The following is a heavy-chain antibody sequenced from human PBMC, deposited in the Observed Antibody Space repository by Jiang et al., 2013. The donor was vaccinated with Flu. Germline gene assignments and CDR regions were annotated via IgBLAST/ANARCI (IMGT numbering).Heavy chain of an antibody. CDR1: GFTFDGYA. J-gene: IGHJ6*02. V-gene: IGHV3-9*01. CDR2: IDWASGRI. CDR3: GKDINPGGMDV. Sequence: VQLVESGGGLVQPGGSLTLSCAASGFTFDGYAMHWVRQAPGKGLEWVSGIDWASGRIDYTDSVKGRFSIFRDNAKNSLYLHMNSLRGEDTAIYYCGKDINPGGMDVWGQGTTVTVSS.